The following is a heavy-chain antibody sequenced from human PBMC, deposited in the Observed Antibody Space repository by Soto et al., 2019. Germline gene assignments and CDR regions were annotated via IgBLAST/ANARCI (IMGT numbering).Heavy chain of an antibody. CDR2: IKSKTDGGTT. V-gene: IGHV3-15*07. CDR3: TTCNPWWNDNYSYNYMDV. Sequence: PGGSLRLSCAASGFTFSNAWINWVRQAPGKGLEWVGRIKSKTDGGTTDYAAPVKGRFTISRDDSKNTLYLQMNSLKTEDTVVYYCTTCNPWWNDNYSYNYMDVRGKGTTVTVSS. D-gene: IGHD1-1*01. CDR1: GFTFSNAW. J-gene: IGHJ6*03.